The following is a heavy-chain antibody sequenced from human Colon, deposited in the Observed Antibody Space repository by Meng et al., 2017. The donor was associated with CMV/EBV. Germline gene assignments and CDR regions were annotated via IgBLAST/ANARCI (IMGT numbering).Heavy chain of an antibody. CDR1: GFTFSNYW. V-gene: IGHV3-7*01. CDR3: ARDPFIKAFDI. J-gene: IGHJ3*02. Sequence: GGSLRLSCAASGFTFSNYWMTWLRQAPGRGLELVAHIKEDGSEKYFVGSVKGRFTISRDNAKNSSYLQMNSLRAEDTAVYYCARDPFIKAFDIWGQGTMVTVSS. CDR2: IKEDGSEK.